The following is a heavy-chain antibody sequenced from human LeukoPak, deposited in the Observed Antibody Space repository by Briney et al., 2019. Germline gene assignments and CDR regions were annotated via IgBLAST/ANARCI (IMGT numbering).Heavy chain of an antibody. V-gene: IGHV3-23*01. Sequence: PGGSLSLSCAASGFTFSSYAMSWVRQAPGKGLEWVSAISGSGGSTYYADSVKGRFTISRDNSKNTLYLQMTSLRAEDTAVYYCAKAPRAAAGTYNGMDVWGQGTTVTVSS. CDR1: GFTFSSYA. CDR2: ISGSGGST. J-gene: IGHJ6*02. D-gene: IGHD6-13*01. CDR3: AKAPRAAAGTYNGMDV.